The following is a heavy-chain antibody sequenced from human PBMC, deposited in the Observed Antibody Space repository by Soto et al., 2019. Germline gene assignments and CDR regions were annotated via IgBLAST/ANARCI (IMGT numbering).Heavy chain of an antibody. D-gene: IGHD2-15*01. Sequence: PGGSLRLSCAGSGFTLGDSYMSWIRQAPGKGLEWLSYMSPGSRYPAYADSVKGRFTVSRDNAKRSLFLQMTSLTAEDTAIYYCVRGGGGGLFDPWGQGTMVTVSS. CDR2: MSPGSRYP. CDR1: GFTLGDSY. CDR3: VRGGGGGLFDP. V-gene: IGHV3-11*06. J-gene: IGHJ5*02.